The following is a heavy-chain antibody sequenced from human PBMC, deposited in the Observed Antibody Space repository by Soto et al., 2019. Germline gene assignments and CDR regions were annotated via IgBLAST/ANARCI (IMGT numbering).Heavy chain of an antibody. D-gene: IGHD6-6*01. CDR1: GFTFSSHW. CDR2: IKQDGSEK. Sequence: GGSLRLSCAASGFTFSSHWMSWVRQAPGKGLEWVANIKQDGSEKYYVDSVKGRFTISRDNAKNSLYLQMNSLRAEDTAVYYCARVEYSSSSYPFDYWGQGTLVTVSS. J-gene: IGHJ4*02. CDR3: ARVEYSSSSYPFDY. V-gene: IGHV3-7*03.